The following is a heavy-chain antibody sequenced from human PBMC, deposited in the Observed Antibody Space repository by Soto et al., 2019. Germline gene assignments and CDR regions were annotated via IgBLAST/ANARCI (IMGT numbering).Heavy chain of an antibody. CDR3: ARLVILTGRYYYYGMDV. CDR2: IYPGDSDT. J-gene: IGHJ6*04. V-gene: IGHV5-51*01. Sequence: GESLKISWKGAGYSFTSYWSGWVRQMPGKGLEWMGIIYPGDSDTRYSPSFQGQVTISADKSISTAYLQWSSLKASDTAMYYCARLVILTGRYYYYGMDVWGKGTTVTVSS. CDR1: GYSFTSYW. D-gene: IGHD3-9*01.